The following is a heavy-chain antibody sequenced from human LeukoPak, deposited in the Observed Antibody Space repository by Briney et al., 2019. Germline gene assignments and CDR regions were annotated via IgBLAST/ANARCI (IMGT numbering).Heavy chain of an antibody. D-gene: IGHD3-3*01. V-gene: IGHV3-30*18. Sequence: GGSLRLSCTASGFTFSSYGMHWVRQSPGKGLEWVAVMSHDGSNEYYADSVKGRFTISRDISKSTLYLQLNSLRPEDTAVYYCAKARITIYGVADYWGQGTLVTVSS. CDR3: AKARITIYGVADY. CDR2: MSHDGSNE. CDR1: GFTFSSYG. J-gene: IGHJ4*02.